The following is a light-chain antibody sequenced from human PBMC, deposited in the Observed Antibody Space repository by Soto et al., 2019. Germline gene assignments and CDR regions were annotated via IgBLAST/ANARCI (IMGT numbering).Light chain of an antibody. Sequence: QSVLTQPPSVSGAPGQRVTISCTGSSSNIGAGYDVHWYQHLPGTAPKLLIYGNKNRPPEVPDRFSGSRSGTSASLAITGHQAGDEADYYCQSYDTGLSGSRVFGSGTKVTVL. CDR2: GNK. CDR1: SSNIGAGYD. J-gene: IGLJ1*01. CDR3: QSYDTGLSGSRV. V-gene: IGLV1-40*01.